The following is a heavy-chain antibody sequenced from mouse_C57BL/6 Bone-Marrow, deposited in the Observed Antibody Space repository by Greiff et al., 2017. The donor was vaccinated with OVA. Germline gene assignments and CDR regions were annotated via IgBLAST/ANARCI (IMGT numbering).Heavy chain of an antibody. Sequence: VQLQQSGTVLARPGASVKMSCKTSGYTFTSYWMHWVKQRRAPLRECIPPRCPLTIYTIYNQKFKGKAKLTAVTSASTAYMELSSLTNEDSAVYYCTRGSLFITTVGYYFDDWGQGTTLTVSS. CDR3: TRGSLFITTVGYYFDD. D-gene: IGHD1-1*01. CDR2: RCPLTIYT. J-gene: IGHJ2*01. CDR1: GYTFTSYW. V-gene: IGHV1-5*01.